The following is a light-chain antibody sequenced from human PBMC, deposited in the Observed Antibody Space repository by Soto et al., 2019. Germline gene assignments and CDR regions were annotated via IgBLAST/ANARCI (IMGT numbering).Light chain of an antibody. Sequence: EIVLTQSPGTLSLSPGERATLSCRASQIVSGTYLAWYQQKPGQAPRLLIYGASSRATAIPDRFSGSGSETDFTLTISRLEPEDFTVYYCQQYGSSPPITFGQGTRLEI. CDR2: GAS. CDR3: QQYGSSPPIT. J-gene: IGKJ5*01. CDR1: QIVSGTY. V-gene: IGKV3-20*01.